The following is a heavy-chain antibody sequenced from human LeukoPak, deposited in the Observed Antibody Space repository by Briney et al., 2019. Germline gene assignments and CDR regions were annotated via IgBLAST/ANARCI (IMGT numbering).Heavy chain of an antibody. CDR2: IYYSGST. CDR1: GVSISSYY. CDR3: ARVGYSYGPTYYYYYMDV. V-gene: IGHV4-59*01. D-gene: IGHD5-18*01. J-gene: IGHJ6*03. Sequence: SETLSLTCTVSGVSISSYYWSWIRQPPGKGLEWIGYIYYSGSTNYNPSLKSRVTISVDTSKNQFSLKLSSVTAADTAVYYCARVGYSYGPTYYYYYMDVWGKGTTVTVSS.